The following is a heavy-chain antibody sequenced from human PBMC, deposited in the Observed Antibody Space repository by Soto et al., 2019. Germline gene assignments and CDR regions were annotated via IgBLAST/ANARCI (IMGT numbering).Heavy chain of an antibody. CDR2: MNPNSGNT. CDR3: ARGRYGSSFLDY. J-gene: IGHJ4*02. CDR1: GYTFTGYY. Sequence: ASVKVSCKASGYTFTGYYMHWVRQATGQGLEWMGWMNPNSGNTGYAQKFQGRVTMTRNTSISTAYMELSSLRSEDTAVYYCARGRYGSSFLDYWGQGTLVTVSS. V-gene: IGHV1-8*02. D-gene: IGHD6-13*01.